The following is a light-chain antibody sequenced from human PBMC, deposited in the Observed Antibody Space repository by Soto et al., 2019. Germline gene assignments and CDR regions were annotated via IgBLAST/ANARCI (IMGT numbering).Light chain of an antibody. CDR3: TSFTTSSIWV. V-gene: IGLV1-40*01. Sequence: QSVLTQPPSVSGAPGQRVTLSCTGNSSNLGAGYDVHWYQQLPGAAPKLVIFGNRNRPSGVPERFSGSKSGTSASLAITGLQAEDEADYYCTSFTTSSIWVFGGGTKLTVL. CDR1: SSNLGAGYD. CDR2: GNR. J-gene: IGLJ3*02.